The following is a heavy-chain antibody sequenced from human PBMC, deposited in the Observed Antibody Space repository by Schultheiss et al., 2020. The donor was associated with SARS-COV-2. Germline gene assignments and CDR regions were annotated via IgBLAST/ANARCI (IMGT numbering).Heavy chain of an antibody. D-gene: IGHD6-13*01. Sequence: SETLSLTCTVSGGSISSGGYYWSWIRQPPGKGLEWIGNTYYTGRTYYNPSLKSRVTMSVDTSKNQFSLKLSSVTAADTAVYYCARGLWAAAGGFDYWGQGTLVTVSS. CDR2: TYYTGRT. CDR3: ARGLWAAAGGFDY. V-gene: IGHV4-39*07. J-gene: IGHJ4*02. CDR1: GGSISSGGYY.